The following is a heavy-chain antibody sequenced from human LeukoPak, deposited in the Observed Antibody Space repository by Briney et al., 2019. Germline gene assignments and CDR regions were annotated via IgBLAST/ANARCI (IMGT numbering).Heavy chain of an antibody. J-gene: IGHJ4*02. CDR3: ARVTYSGYDYLRYYFDY. CDR1: GGTFSSYA. D-gene: IGHD5-12*01. V-gene: IGHV1-69*13. Sequence: SVKVSCKASGGTFSSYAISWVRQAPGQGLEWMGGIIPIFGTANYAQKFQGRVTITADESTSTAYMEPSSLRSEDTAVYYCARVTYSGYDYLRYYFDYWGQGTLVTVSS. CDR2: IIPIFGTA.